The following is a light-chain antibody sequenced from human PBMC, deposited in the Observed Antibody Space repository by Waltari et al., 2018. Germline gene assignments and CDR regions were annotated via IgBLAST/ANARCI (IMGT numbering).Light chain of an antibody. Sequence: QSVLTQPPSLSGTPGQRVTIPCSGSSSNKGCNTVNWYQKLPGTAPKLLIYSNNRRPSGVPDRFSGSKSGSSASLAISGLQSEDEADYYCAAWDARLNGVVFGGGTKLTVL. CDR3: AAWDARLNGVV. CDR2: SNN. V-gene: IGLV1-44*01. CDR1: SSNKGCNT. J-gene: IGLJ2*01.